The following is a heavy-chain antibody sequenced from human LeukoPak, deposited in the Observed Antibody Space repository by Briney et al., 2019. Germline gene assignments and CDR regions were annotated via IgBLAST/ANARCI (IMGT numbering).Heavy chain of an antibody. CDR3: AKDQSDYYDSSGYDY. D-gene: IGHD3-22*01. CDR1: GFTFDDYA. J-gene: IGHJ4*02. CDR2: ISWNSGSI. Sequence: GGSLRLSCAASGFTFDDYAMDWVRQAPGKGLEWVSGISWNSGSIGYADSVKGRFTISRDNAKNSLYLQMNSLRAEDTALYYCAKDQSDYYDSSGYDYWGQGTLVTVSS. V-gene: IGHV3-9*01.